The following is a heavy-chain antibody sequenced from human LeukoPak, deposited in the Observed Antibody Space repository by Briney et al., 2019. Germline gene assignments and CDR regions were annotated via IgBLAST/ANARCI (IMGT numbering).Heavy chain of an antibody. V-gene: IGHV4-39*01. CDR2: IYYSGST. CDR1: GGSISSSSYY. CDR3: ARRRFVRGPDVVNPFDY. D-gene: IGHD2-8*01. J-gene: IGHJ4*02. Sequence: SETLSLTCTVSGGSISSSSYYWGWIRQPPGKGLEWIGSIYYSGSTYYNPSLKSRVTISVDTSKNQFSLKLSSVTAADTAVYYCARRRFVRGPDVVNPFDYWGQGTLVTVSS.